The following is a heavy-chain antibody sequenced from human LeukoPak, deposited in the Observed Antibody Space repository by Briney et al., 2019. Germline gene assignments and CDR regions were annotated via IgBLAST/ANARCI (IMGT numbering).Heavy chain of an antibody. CDR3: TRGKLGFSAPYYFDY. J-gene: IGHJ4*02. D-gene: IGHD3-3*01. V-gene: IGHV4-4*07. CDR1: GGSLSSYY. Sequence: SETLSLTCTVSGGSLSSYYCSWIRQPAGKGLEWIGRIQISGNTNYNPSLKSRATMSVDTSKNQFSLKLTSVTAADTAVYYCTRGKLGFSAPYYFDYWGQGTLVTVSS. CDR2: IQISGNT.